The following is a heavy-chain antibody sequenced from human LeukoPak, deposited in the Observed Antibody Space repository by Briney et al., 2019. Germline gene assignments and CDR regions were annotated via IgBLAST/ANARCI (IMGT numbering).Heavy chain of an antibody. D-gene: IGHD3-10*01. CDR3: ARGGLLWFGELSTIDRSEVSDY. J-gene: IGHJ4*02. CDR1: GGSFSGYY. CDR2: INHSGST. V-gene: IGHV4-34*01. Sequence: PSETLSLTCAVYGGSFSGYYWSWIRQPPGKGPEWIGEINHSGSTNYNPSLKSRVTISVDTSKNQFSLKLSSVTAADTAVYYCARGGLLWFGELSTIDRSEVSDYWGQGTLVTVSS.